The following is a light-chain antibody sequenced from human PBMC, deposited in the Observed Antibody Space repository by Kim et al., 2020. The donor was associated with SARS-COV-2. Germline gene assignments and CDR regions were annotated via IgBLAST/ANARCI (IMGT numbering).Light chain of an antibody. V-gene: IGLV3-19*01. CDR3: NSRDSSGNHWV. Sequence: ALGQTVRITCQGDSLRSYYASWYQQKPGQAPVLVIYGKNNRPSGMPDRFSGSSSGNTASLTITGAQAEDEADYYCNSRDSSGNHWVFGGGTKVTVL. CDR2: GKN. J-gene: IGLJ3*02. CDR1: SLRSYY.